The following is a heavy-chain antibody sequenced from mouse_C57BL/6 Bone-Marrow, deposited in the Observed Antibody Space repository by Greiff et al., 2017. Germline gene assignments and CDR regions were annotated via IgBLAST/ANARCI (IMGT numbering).Heavy chain of an antibody. Sequence: VQLVESGPGLVQPSQSLSITCTVSGFSLPTSGVHWFRQSPGMGLEWLGVIWRGGSTDYNAAFMSRLSITKDNSKSQVCFKMNSLQADDTAIYYCAKIYYYASYFDVWGTGTTVTVSS. V-gene: IGHV2-5*01. J-gene: IGHJ1*03. CDR1: GFSLPTSG. CDR3: AKIYYYASYFDV. CDR2: IWRGGST. D-gene: IGHD1-1*01.